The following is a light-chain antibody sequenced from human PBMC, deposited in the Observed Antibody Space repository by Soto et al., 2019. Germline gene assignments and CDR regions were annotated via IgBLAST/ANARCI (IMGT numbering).Light chain of an antibody. CDR2: DNN. CDR3: GTWDSSLSAVV. V-gene: IGLV1-51*01. Sequence: QSVLTQPPSVSAAPGQKVTISCSGSSSNIGNNYVSWYQHLPGTAPKLLIYDNNKRPSGIPDRFSGSKSGTSATLGITGLQTGDEADYYCGTWDSSLSAVVFGGGTKLTVL. CDR1: SSNIGNNY. J-gene: IGLJ2*01.